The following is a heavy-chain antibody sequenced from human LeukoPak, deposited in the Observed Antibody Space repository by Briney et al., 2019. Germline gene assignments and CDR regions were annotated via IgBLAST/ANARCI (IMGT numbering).Heavy chain of an antibody. J-gene: IGHJ4*02. D-gene: IGHD3-22*01. V-gene: IGHV4-31*03. Sequence: PSETLSLTCTVSGGSISSGGYYWSWICQHPGKGLEWIGYIYYSGSTYYNPSLKSRVTISVDTSKNQFSLKLSSVTAADTAVYYCASGPDYYDSSGPPNYYFDYWGQGTLVTVSS. CDR3: ASGPDYYDSSGPPNYYFDY. CDR2: IYYSGST. CDR1: GGSISSGGYY.